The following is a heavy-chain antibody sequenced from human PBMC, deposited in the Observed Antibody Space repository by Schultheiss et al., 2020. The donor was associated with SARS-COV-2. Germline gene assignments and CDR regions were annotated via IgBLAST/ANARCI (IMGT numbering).Heavy chain of an antibody. CDR2: IKQDGSVK. J-gene: IGHJ4*02. D-gene: IGHD1-26*01. Sequence: GGSLRLSCAASGFTFSSYWMSWVRQAPGKGLAWVANIKQDGSVKYYVDSVKGRFTISRDNSKNTLYLQMNSLRVEDTAVYYCARGSYEYYFDYWGQGTLVTVSS. CDR1: GFTFSSYW. CDR3: ARGSYEYYFDY. V-gene: IGHV3-7*01.